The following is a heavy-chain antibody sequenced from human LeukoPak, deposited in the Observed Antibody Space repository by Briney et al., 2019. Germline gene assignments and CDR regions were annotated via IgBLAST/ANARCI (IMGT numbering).Heavy chain of an antibody. CDR2: IKSKTDGGTT. Sequence: NPGGSLRLSCATSAFIFNNAWMSWVRQAPGKGLEWVGRIKSKTDGGTTDYAAPVKGRFTISRDNAKNSLYLQMNSLRAEDTAVYYCARGRGIVVVPAVQATANMDVWGKGTTVTVSS. V-gene: IGHV3-15*01. CDR3: ARGRGIVVVPAVQATANMDV. CDR1: AFIFNNAW. D-gene: IGHD2-2*01. J-gene: IGHJ6*03.